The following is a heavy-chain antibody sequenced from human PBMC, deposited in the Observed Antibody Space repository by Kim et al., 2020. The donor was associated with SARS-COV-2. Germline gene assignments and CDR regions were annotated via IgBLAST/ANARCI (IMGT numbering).Heavy chain of an antibody. CDR1: GGSISSGGDF. D-gene: IGHD2-21*02. Sequence: SETLSLTCTVSGGSISSGGDFWSWVRQHPEKGLEWIGNIYYSGTTYYNPSLKSRVTISVDTSKNQFSLRLSSVTAADTAVYYCAKDRVVVTAIGIDYYY. V-gene: IGHV4-31*03. CDR2: IYYSGTT. CDR3: AKDRVVVTAIGIDYYY. J-gene: IGHJ6*01.